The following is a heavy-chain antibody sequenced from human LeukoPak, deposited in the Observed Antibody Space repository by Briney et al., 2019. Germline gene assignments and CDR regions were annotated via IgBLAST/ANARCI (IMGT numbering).Heavy chain of an antibody. V-gene: IGHV1-58*01. D-gene: IGHD5-18*01. Sequence: TSVKVSCKASGFTFTSSAVQWVRQARGQRLEWIGRIIVGSGNTDYAQKFQERVTITKDMSTSTAYMELSSLRSEDTAVYYCAADPEWLLDAFDIWGQGTMVTVSS. CDR3: AADPEWLLDAFDI. CDR1: GFTFTSSA. CDR2: IIVGSGNT. J-gene: IGHJ3*02.